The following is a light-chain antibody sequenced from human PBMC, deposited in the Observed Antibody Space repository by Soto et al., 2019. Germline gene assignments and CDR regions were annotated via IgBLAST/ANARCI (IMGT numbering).Light chain of an antibody. Sequence: QSVLTQPPSASGTPGQRVTLSRSGTSSNIGSNYVYWNQQLPGTAPKLLLYRKNQQPSGVPDRFAGSKSGISAAQAISGLRSEYEAVYYCATRDDSLSGHAVCGVGNQLNVL. J-gene: IGLJ7*01. V-gene: IGLV1-47*01. CDR1: SSNIGSNY. CDR3: ATRDDSLSGHAV. CDR2: RKN.